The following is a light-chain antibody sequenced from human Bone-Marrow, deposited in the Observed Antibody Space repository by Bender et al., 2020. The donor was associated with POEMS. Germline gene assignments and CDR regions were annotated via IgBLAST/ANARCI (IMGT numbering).Light chain of an antibody. V-gene: IGLV1-44*01. CDR2: SSH. CDR1: SSNIGAHA. J-gene: IGLJ3*02. Sequence: QSVLTQPPSASGTPGQRVTISCSGGSSNIGAHAVNWYQHLPGTAPKLLIYSSHRRPSEVPDRFSGSRSGTSASLAISGLQSEDEADYYCCAYAGSYRVFGGGTKLTVL. CDR3: CAYAGSYRV.